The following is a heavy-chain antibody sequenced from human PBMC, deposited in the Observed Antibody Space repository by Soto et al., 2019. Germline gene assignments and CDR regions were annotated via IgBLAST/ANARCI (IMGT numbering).Heavy chain of an antibody. D-gene: IGHD1-26*01. CDR2: ISGSDGKT. CDR3: ARWSFLDY. V-gene: IGHV3-23*01. CDR1: GFSFSSYA. Sequence: XGSLRLSCTASGFSFSSYALSWVRQAPGKGLEWVSTISGSDGKTYYADSVKGRFSISRDTSKTTLYLEMTSLRVEDTAVYYCARWSFLDYWGQGTRVTVSS. J-gene: IGHJ4*02.